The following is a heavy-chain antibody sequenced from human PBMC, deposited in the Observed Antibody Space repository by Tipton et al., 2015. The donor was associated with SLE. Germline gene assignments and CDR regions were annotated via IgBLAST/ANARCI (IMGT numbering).Heavy chain of an antibody. CDR2: IIPILGVA. CDR1: GGSFSSYT. J-gene: IGHJ4*02. CDR3: ARVPGNGIPTG. D-gene: IGHD6-25*01. Sequence: QLVQSGPEVKKPGSSVKVSCKTSGGSFSSYTVSWVRQAPGQGLEWMGRIIPILGVANYAQKFQGRVTITADKSTSTAYLELSSLRSEDTGVYYCARVPGNGIPTGWGQGTLVTVSS. V-gene: IGHV1-69*09.